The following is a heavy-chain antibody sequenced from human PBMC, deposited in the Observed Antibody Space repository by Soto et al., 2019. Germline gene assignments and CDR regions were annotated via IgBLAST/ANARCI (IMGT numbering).Heavy chain of an antibody. D-gene: IGHD3-10*01. CDR2: IYHNGSP. CDR3: GRWLGTSYGMDV. Sequence: SETLSLTCAVSGGSISSINWWSWVRQSPGKGLEWIGEIYHNGSPDYNPSLKSRVTISVDKSKNHVFLKLTSVTAADTAMYFCGRWLGTSYGMDVWGQGTAVTVSS. J-gene: IGHJ6*02. CDR1: GGSISSINW. V-gene: IGHV4-4*02.